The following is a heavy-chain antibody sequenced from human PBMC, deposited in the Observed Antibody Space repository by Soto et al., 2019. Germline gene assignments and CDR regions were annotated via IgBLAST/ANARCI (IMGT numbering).Heavy chain of an antibody. CDR1: GGSISSGGYY. V-gene: IGHV4-31*03. CDR3: ASEYYYDSSGYRDY. Sequence: SETVSLTCTVSGGSISSGGYYWSWIRQHPGKGLEWIGYIYYSGSTYYNPSLKSRVTISVDTSKNQFSLKLSSVTAADTAVYYCASEYYYDSSGYRDYWGQGTLVTVSS. J-gene: IGHJ4*02. CDR2: IYYSGST. D-gene: IGHD3-22*01.